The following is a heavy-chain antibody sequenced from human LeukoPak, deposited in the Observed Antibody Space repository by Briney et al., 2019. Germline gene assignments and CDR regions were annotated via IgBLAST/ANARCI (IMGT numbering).Heavy chain of an antibody. CDR2: MNANRGNT. V-gene: IGHV1-8*02. J-gene: IGHJ4*02. Sequence: ASVKVSCKASGGTFGSYAISWVRQAPGQGLEWMGWMNANRGNTGFAQKFQGRVTMTRDTSISTAYLELSSLRSEDTAVYYCARSGGYHPLDYWGQGTLVTVSS. CDR3: ARSGGYHPLDY. D-gene: IGHD5-12*01. CDR1: GGTFGSYA.